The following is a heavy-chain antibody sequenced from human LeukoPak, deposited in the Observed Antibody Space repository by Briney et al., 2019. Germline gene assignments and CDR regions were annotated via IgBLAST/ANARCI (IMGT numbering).Heavy chain of an antibody. CDR2: VSGNGGRS. Sequence: GGSLRLSCAASGFTFSTYAMSWVRQAPGKGLEWVSGVSGNGGRSDYADSVKGRFTISRDNSKNTLYLQTNSLRAEDTAVYYCAKGGPYSSGWYLGYWGQGTLVTVSS. V-gene: IGHV3-23*01. J-gene: IGHJ4*02. CDR3: AKGGPYSSGWYLGY. CDR1: GFTFSTYA. D-gene: IGHD6-19*01.